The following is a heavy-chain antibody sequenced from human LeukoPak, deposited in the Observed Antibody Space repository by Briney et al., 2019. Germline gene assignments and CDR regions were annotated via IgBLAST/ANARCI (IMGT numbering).Heavy chain of an antibody. Sequence: PGGSLRLSCAASGFTFSSYWMSWVRQAPGKGLEWVTNIKQDGSEKYYVDSVKGRFTISRDNAKNSLYLQMNSLRAEDTAVYYCARVFTQLLWFGETMRGYFDYWGQGTLVTVSS. CDR2: IKQDGSEK. V-gene: IGHV3-7*01. D-gene: IGHD3-10*01. CDR1: GFTFSSYW. CDR3: ARVFTQLLWFGETMRGYFDY. J-gene: IGHJ4*02.